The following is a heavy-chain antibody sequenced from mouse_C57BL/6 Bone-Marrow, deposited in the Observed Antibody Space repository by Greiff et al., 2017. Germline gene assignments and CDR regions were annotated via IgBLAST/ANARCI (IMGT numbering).Heavy chain of an antibody. J-gene: IGHJ1*03. D-gene: IGHD2-12*01. CDR1: GFNFKDYY. CDR2: IDPEDGET. Sequence: VQLQQSGAELVKPGASVKLSCTASGFNFKDYYMHWVKQRPEQGLEWIGRIDPEDGETKYAPKFQGKATRTADTSSNTAYLQLSSLTSEDTAFYYWARGNSEGYGDVWGTGTTVTVSS. V-gene: IGHV14-2*01. CDR3: ARGNSEGYGDV.